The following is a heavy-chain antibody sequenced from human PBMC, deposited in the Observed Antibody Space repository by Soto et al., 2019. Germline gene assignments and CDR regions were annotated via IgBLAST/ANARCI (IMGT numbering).Heavy chain of an antibody. CDR1: GVPFIIYW. CDR2: INEDGSKK. V-gene: IGHV3-7*01. D-gene: IGHD3-3*01. J-gene: IGHJ6*02. Sequence: GGSLRLSCAASGVPFIIYWMTWVRQAPGKGLEWVANINEDGSKKYYVDSVKGRFTISRDNAKNSLYLQMNSLRAEDTAVYYCARDRYSYYDFWSGSLPYYYYGMDVWGQGTTVTVSS. CDR3: ARDRYSYYDFWSGSLPYYYYGMDV.